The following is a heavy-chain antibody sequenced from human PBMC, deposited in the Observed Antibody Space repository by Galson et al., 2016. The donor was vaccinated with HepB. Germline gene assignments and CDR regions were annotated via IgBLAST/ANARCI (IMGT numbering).Heavy chain of an antibody. CDR2: IYLSGYT. D-gene: IGHD3-3*01. CDR3: ARAPYYESGRLDV. CDR1: GDSISTDNW. Sequence: LSLTCDVSGDSISTDNWWTWVRQASGKGLEWIGEIYLSGYTNYSPSLKSRATISLDRSKNLLSLSLSSVTAADTAVYYCARAPYYESGRLDVWGQGTTVAVSS. V-gene: IGHV4-4*02. J-gene: IGHJ6*02.